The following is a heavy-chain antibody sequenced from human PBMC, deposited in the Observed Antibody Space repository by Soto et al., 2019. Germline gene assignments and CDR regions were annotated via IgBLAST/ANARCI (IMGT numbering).Heavy chain of an antibody. J-gene: IGHJ4*02. Sequence: GGSLRLSCAASGFTFNSYAIHWVRQAPGKGLEWVAIIWYDGSKKFYADSAKGRFTISRDNSKNTAHLQMNSLRADDTAAYYCARGAPKQWLAYWGQGTLVTV. CDR2: IWYDGSKK. D-gene: IGHD6-19*01. CDR1: GFTFNSYA. CDR3: ARGAPKQWLAY. V-gene: IGHV3-33*01.